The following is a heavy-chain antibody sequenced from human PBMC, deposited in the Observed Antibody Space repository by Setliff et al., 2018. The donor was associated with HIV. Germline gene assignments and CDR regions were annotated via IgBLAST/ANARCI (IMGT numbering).Heavy chain of an antibody. CDR2: ITPSDSYT. J-gene: IGHJ6*02. CDR3: ASSWSRIRYYGMDV. D-gene: IGHD6-13*01. CDR1: GYIFTSHK. V-gene: IGHV1-46*01. Sequence: GASVKVSCKASGYIFTSHKIHWVRQAPGQGLEWMGIITPSDSYTVYAQKFQGRVTMTRDTSTSTVYMELSSLRSDDTAVYYCASSWSRIRYYGMDVWGQGTTVTVSS.